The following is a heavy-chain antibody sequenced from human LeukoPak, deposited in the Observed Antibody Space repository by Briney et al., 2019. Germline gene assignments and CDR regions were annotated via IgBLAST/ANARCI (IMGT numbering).Heavy chain of an antibody. CDR2: IRYDGSNK. D-gene: IGHD6-19*01. CDR1: GFTFSSYG. V-gene: IGHV3-30*02. Sequence: GGSLRLSCAASGFTFSSYGMHWVRQAPGKGLEWVAFIRYDGSNKYFADSVKGRFTISRDSSKNTVYLQMNSLRAEDTAVYFCAKEALLGIAVAGRVYWGQGTLVTVSS. CDR3: AKEALLGIAVAGRVY. J-gene: IGHJ4*02.